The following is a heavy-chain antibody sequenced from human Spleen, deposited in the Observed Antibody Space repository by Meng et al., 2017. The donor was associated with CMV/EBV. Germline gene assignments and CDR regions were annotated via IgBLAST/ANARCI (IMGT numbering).Heavy chain of an antibody. V-gene: IGHV3-30-3*01. D-gene: IGHD2-2*01. Sequence: GESLKISCVASGFTFGSYAIHWVRQAPGKGLEWVAVVSYDGSNKYFADSVKGRFTISRDNAKNALYLQMNSLRAEDTAVYYCASVRGFCTSTTCYRGAFDIWGQGTMVT. CDR1: GFTFGSYA. J-gene: IGHJ3*02. CDR3: ASVRGFCTSTTCYRGAFDI. CDR2: VSYDGSNK.